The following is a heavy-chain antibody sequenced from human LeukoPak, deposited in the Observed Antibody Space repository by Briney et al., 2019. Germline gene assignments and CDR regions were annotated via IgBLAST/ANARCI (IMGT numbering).Heavy chain of an antibody. J-gene: IGHJ4*02. V-gene: IGHV4-4*07. CDR3: AREGYYDFWSHYFDY. CDR1: GGSFSSYY. CDR2: IYASGNT. Sequence: PSETLSLTCTVSGGSFSSYYWTWIRQPAGRGLEWIGRIYASGNTNYNPSLKSRVTISVDTSKNQFSLKLSSVTAADTAVYYCAREGYYDFWSHYFDYWGQGTLVTVSS. D-gene: IGHD3-3*01.